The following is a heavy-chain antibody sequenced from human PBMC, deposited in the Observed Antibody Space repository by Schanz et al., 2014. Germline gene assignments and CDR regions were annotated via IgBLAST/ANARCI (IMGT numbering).Heavy chain of an antibody. CDR3: ARAGYDADNWFDP. CDR1: GFTFSSYA. D-gene: IGHD2-2*01. J-gene: IGHJ5*02. CDR2: ITGASDHI. V-gene: IGHV3-23*01. Sequence: EVQLLESGGGLVQPGGSLRLSCAASGFTFSSYAMSWVRQAPGKGLEWVSGITGASDHIDYAESVKGRFTISRDNAKNSLFLQMNSLRAEDTAVYYCARAGYDADNWFDPWGQGTLVTDSS.